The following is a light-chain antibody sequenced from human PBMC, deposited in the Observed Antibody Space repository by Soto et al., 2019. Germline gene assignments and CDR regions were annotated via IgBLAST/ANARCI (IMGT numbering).Light chain of an antibody. V-gene: IGKV3-20*01. J-gene: IGKJ4*01. CDR3: QQYGISPLT. Sequence: EIVLTQSPGTLSLSPGERATLSCRASESVSSSCLAWYQQKPGQAPRLLIYGASNRATGIPDRFSGSGSATDFTLTISRPEPEDFAVYYCQQYGISPLTFGGGTKVEIK. CDR1: ESVSSSC. CDR2: GAS.